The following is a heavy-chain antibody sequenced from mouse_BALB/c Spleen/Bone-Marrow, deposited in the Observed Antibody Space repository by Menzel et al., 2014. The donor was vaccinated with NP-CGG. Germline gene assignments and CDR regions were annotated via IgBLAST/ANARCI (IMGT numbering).Heavy chain of an antibody. CDR3: ARYGNYFDV. CDR2: IYYSGTI. J-gene: IGHJ1*01. Sequence: VQLKQSGPGLVKPSQTVSLTCTVTGISITAGNYRWSWIRQFPGNKLEWIGYIYYSGTITYNPSLTSRITITRDTSKNQFFLEMNSLTAEDTATYYCARYGNYFDVWGAGTTVTVSS. CDR1: GISITAGNYR. D-gene: IGHD2-1*01. V-gene: IGHV3-5*02.